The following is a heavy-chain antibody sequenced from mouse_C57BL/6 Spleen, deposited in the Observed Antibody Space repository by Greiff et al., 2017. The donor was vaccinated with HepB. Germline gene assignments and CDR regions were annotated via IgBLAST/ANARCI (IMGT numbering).Heavy chain of an antibody. CDR1: GFTFSSYG. Sequence: EVKLVESGGDLVKPGGSLKLSCAASGFTFSSYGMSWVRQTPDKRLEWVATISSGGSYTYYPDSVMGRFTISRDNAKNTLYLQMSSLKSEDTAMYYCARPHGSSYEGWFAYWGQGTLVTVSA. CDR2: ISSGGSYT. V-gene: IGHV5-6*01. J-gene: IGHJ3*01. CDR3: ARPHGSSYEGWFAY. D-gene: IGHD1-1*01.